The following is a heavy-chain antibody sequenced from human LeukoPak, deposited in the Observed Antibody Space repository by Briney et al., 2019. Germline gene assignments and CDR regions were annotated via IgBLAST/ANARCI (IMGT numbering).Heavy chain of an antibody. CDR2: VYAVGDT. J-gene: IGHJ4*02. CDR1: GFTLSSYD. D-gene: IGHD3-10*01. V-gene: IGHV3-13*01. CDR3: AKKSGFLVREVIIDY. Sequence: GGSLRLSCAASGFTLSSYDMHWVRQGTGKGLEWVSVVYAVGDTDYPGSVEGRFTISRENAKNTLYLQMNSLRAEDTAVYYCAKKSGFLVREVIIDYWGQGTLVTVSS.